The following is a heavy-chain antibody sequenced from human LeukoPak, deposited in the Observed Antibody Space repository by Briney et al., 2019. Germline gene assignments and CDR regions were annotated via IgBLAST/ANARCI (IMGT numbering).Heavy chain of an antibody. Sequence: SQTLSLTCAVSGGSISSGGYSWSWIRQPPGKGLEWIGYIYHSGSTYYNPSLKSRVTISVDRSKNQFSLKLSSVTAADTAVYYCARLIASTEYDFWSGYYNWFDPWGQGTLVTVSS. CDR2: IYHSGST. J-gene: IGHJ5*02. V-gene: IGHV4-30-2*01. CDR1: GGSISSGGYS. D-gene: IGHD3-3*01. CDR3: ARLIASTEYDFWSGYYNWFDP.